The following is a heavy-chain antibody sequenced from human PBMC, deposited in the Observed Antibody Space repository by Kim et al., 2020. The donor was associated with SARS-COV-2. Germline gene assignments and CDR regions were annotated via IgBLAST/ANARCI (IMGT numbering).Heavy chain of an antibody. Sequence: QKFQGRVTMTRDTSTSTVYMELSSLRSEDTAVYYCAREPIAAAGTTLFDYWGQGTLVTVSS. CDR3: AREPIAAAGTTLFDY. J-gene: IGHJ4*02. D-gene: IGHD6-13*01. V-gene: IGHV1-46*01.